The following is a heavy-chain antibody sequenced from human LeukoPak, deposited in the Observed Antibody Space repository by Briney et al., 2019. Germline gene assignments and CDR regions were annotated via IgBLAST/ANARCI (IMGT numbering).Heavy chain of an antibody. CDR2: IYYSGST. Sequence: SETLSLTCTVSGGSISSGGYYWSWIRQHPGKGLEWIGYIYYSGSTYYNPSLKSRGTISVDTSKNQFSLKLSSVTAADTAVYYCARLGSSSGPSYYVDVWGKGTTVTVSS. J-gene: IGHJ6*03. CDR3: ARLGSSSGPSYYVDV. V-gene: IGHV4-31*03. CDR1: GGSISSGGYY. D-gene: IGHD6-6*01.